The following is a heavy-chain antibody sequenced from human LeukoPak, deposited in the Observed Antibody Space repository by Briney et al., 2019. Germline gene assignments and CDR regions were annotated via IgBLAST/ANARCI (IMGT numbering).Heavy chain of an antibody. Sequence: PGGSLRLSCAASGFTFSSYAMSWVRQAPGKGLEWVSAISGSGGSTYYADSVKGRFTISRDNSKNTLYLQMNSLRAEDTAVYYCAKDRATPNSMVRGVINFDYWGQGTLVTVSS. CDR2: ISGSGGST. J-gene: IGHJ4*02. CDR1: GFTFSSYA. V-gene: IGHV3-23*01. D-gene: IGHD3-10*01. CDR3: AKDRATPNSMVRGVINFDY.